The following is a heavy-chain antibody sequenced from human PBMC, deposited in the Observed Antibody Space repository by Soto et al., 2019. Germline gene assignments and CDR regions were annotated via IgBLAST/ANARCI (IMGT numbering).Heavy chain of an antibody. CDR3: ARLWGMGVVTNLVPWYNWFDP. V-gene: IGHV4-39*01. CDR1: GGSISSSSYY. Sequence: SETLSLTCTVSGGSISSSSYYWGWIRQPPGKGLEWIGSIYYSGSTYYNPSLKSRVTISVDTSKNQFSLKLSSVTAADTAVYYCARLWGMGVVTNLVPWYNWFDPWGQGTLVTVSS. D-gene: IGHD2-21*02. CDR2: IYYSGST. J-gene: IGHJ5*02.